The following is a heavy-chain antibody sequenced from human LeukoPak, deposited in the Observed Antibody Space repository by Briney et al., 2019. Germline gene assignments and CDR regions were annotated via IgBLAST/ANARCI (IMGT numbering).Heavy chain of an antibody. V-gene: IGHV3-48*03. CDR3: ARGRDYYGSGKGFDY. J-gene: IGHJ4*02. D-gene: IGHD3-10*01. CDR1: GFTFSNYE. CDR2: ISSSGSII. Sequence: GGSLRLSCAASGFTFSNYEMNWVRQAPGKGLEWVSYISSSGSIIYYADSVKGRFTISRDDAKNSLYLQMNSLRAEDTAVYYCARGRDYYGSGKGFDYWGQGTLVTVSS.